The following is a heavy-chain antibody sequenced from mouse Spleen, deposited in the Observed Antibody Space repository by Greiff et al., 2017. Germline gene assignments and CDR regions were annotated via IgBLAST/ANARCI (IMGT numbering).Heavy chain of an antibody. CDR1: GFTFSSYY. J-gene: IGHJ3*01. CDR3: AREGYYGYSWFAY. Sequence: EVQLVESGGGLVKLGGSLKLSCAASGFTFSSYYMSWVRQTPEKRLEWVATISSGGGSTYYPDSVKGRFTISRDNAKNTLYLQMSSLNSEDTAVYYCAREGYYGYSWFAYWGQGTLVTVSA. CDR2: ISSGGGST. D-gene: IGHD1-2*01. V-gene: IGHV5-12-1*01.